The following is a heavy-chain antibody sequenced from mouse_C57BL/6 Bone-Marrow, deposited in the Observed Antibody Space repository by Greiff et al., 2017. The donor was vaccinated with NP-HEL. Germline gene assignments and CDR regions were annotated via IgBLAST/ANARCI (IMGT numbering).Heavy chain of an antibody. CDR1: GFTFSDYY. V-gene: IGHV5-12*01. D-gene: IGHD1-1*01. CDR2: ISNGGGST. CDR3: ARQGGLRAWFAY. Sequence: EVQVVESGGGLVQPGGSLKLSCAASGFTFSDYYMYWVRQTPEKRLEWVAYISNGGGSTYYPDTVKGRFTISRDNAKNTLYLQMSRLKSEDTAMYYCARQGGLRAWFAYWGQGTLVTVSA. J-gene: IGHJ3*01.